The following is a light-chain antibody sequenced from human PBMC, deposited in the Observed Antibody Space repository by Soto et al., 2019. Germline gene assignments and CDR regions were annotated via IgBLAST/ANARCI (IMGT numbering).Light chain of an antibody. CDR1: QSISSY. V-gene: IGKV1-39*01. CDR3: QQSYSTPPS. Sequence: DLQMTQSPSSLSASVGDRVTITCRASQSISSYLNWYQQKPGKAPKLLIYAASSLQSGVPSRFSSSVSGTDFTLTISSLQPEDFATYYCQQSYSTPPSFGQGTKLEIK. CDR2: AAS. J-gene: IGKJ2*01.